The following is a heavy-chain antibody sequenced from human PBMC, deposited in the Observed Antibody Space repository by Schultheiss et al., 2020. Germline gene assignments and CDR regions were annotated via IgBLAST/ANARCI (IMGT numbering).Heavy chain of an antibody. Sequence: GGSLRLSCAASGFTFSSYSMNWVRQAPGKGLEWVSSISSSSSYIYYADSVKGRFTISRDNSKNSLYLQMNSLKTEDTAVYYCTTAPFDYFPSFDYWGQGTLVTVSS. D-gene: IGHD2/OR15-2a*01. J-gene: IGHJ4*02. CDR2: ISSSSSYI. CDR1: GFTFSSYS. CDR3: TTAPFDYFPSFDY. V-gene: IGHV3-21*03.